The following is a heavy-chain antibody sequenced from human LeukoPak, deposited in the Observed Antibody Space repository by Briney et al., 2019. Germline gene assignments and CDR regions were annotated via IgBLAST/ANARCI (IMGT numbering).Heavy chain of an antibody. CDR3: ARHGVDVSDSGSYYDYYYYYYMDV. CDR1: GYSFTSYW. J-gene: IGHJ6*03. V-gene: IGHV5-51*01. D-gene: IGHD1-26*01. CDR2: IYPGDSDT. Sequence: GESLKISCKGSGYSFTSYWIGWVRQMPGKGLGWMGIIYPGDSDTRYSPSFQGQVTISADKSISTAYLQWSSLKASDTAMYYCARHGVDVSDSGSYYDYYYYYYMDVWGKGTTVTVSS.